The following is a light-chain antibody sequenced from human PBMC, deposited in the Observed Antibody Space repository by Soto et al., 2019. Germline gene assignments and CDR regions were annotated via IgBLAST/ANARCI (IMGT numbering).Light chain of an antibody. CDR1: QDISDD. CDR3: LQNHNYPRT. Sequence: AIQMTQAPSSLSASVGDRGTITCRASQDISDDVGWYQQTPGKAPKLLISGASRLQSGVPSRFSGSGSGAAFTLTITSLRPEDSATYYCLQNHNYPRTFGQGTNVEI. CDR2: GAS. V-gene: IGKV1-6*01. J-gene: IGKJ1*01.